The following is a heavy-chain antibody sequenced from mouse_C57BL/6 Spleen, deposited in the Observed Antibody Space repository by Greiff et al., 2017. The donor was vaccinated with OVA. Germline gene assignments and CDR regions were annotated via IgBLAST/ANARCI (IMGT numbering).Heavy chain of an antibody. V-gene: IGHV1-82*01. Sequence: VKVVESGPELVKPGASVKISCKASGYAFSSSWMNWVKQRPGKGLEWIGRIYPGDGDTNYNGKFKGKATLTADKSSSTAYMQLSSLTSEDSAVYFCARRDWDDRYFDYWGQGTTLTVSS. CDR3: ARRDWDDRYFDY. CDR2: IYPGDGDT. CDR1: GYAFSSSW. D-gene: IGHD4-1*01. J-gene: IGHJ2*01.